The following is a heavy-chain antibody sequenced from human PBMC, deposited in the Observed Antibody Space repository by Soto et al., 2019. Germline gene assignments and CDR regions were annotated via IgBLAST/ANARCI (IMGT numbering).Heavy chain of an antibody. V-gene: IGHV4-59*01. J-gene: IGHJ6*02. CDR1: GGSITSSY. CDR3: ARGEDAFFYYGLHV. CDR2: IYDTGISGYTPST. Sequence: PSETLSLTCTVSGGSITSSYWSWIRRPPGKGLEWIAYIYDTGISGYTPSTSYNPSLKSRVTMSVDTSKSQFSLKLTSVTAADTAVYYCARGEDAFFYYGLHVWGQGITVTVSS.